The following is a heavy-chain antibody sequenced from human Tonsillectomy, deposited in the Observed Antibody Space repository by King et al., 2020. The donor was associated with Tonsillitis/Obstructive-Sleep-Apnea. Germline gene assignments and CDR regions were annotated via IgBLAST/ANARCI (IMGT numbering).Heavy chain of an antibody. CDR2: INHSGST. Sequence: VQLQQWGAGLLKPSETLSLTCAVYGGSFSGYYWSWIRKPPGKGLEWIGEINHSGSTNYNPSLKSRVTISVDTSKNHFSLKLSSVTAADTAVYYCARGAAYSYGTDFDYWGQGTLVTVSS. V-gene: IGHV4-34*01. J-gene: IGHJ4*02. D-gene: IGHD5-18*01. CDR1: GGSFSGYY. CDR3: ARGAAYSYGTDFDY.